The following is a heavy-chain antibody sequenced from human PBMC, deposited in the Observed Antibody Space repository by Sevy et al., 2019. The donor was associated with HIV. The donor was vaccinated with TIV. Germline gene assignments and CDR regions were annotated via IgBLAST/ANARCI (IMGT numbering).Heavy chain of an antibody. Sequence: GWSLRLSCAASGFTFSKYSMSWVRQPPGKGLEWVSTFSFGGGEINYADSVKGRFTTSRDNSKSSVYLQMNNLRPEDTAVYYCAREGGTKPHDYWGQGTLVTVSS. D-gene: IGHD2-8*01. V-gene: IGHV3-23*01. CDR1: GFTFSKYS. CDR2: FSFGGGEI. CDR3: AREGGTKPHDY. J-gene: IGHJ4*02.